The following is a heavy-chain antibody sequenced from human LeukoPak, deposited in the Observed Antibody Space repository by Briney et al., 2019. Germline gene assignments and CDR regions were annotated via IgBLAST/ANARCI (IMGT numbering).Heavy chain of an antibody. Sequence: SVNVSCEASGYTFTSYYMHWVRQAPGQGLEWMGGIIPICGTANYAQKFQGRVTITADESTSTAYMELSSLRSEDTAVYYCARRTFGRYNWNDEYYFDYWRKGTLVPVSS. V-gene: IGHV1-69*13. CDR3: ARRTFGRYNWNDEYYFDY. D-gene: IGHD1-1*01. J-gene: IGHJ4*02. CDR2: IIPICGTA. CDR1: GYTFTSYY.